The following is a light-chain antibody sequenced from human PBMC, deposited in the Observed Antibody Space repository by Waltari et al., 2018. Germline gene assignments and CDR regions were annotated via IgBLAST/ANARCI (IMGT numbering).Light chain of an antibody. J-gene: IGLJ3*02. CDR1: SSNIGSRY. CDR2: NAN. Sequence: QSVLTQPPSASGTPGQRVTISCSGSSSNIGSRYVFWYQHPPGTAPKLLIYNANQRPSGVPDRFSGAKSGTSASRAISGLRYEDEADYYCAGWDDILSGPVFGEGTKLTVL. V-gene: IGLV1-47*01. CDR3: AGWDDILSGPV.